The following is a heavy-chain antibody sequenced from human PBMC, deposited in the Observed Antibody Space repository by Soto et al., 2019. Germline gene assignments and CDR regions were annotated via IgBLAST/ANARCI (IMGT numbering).Heavy chain of an antibody. J-gene: IGHJ5*02. D-gene: IGHD2-2*01. CDR2: IYYSGST. V-gene: IGHV4-4*02. CDR3: ARDFRYGISTSCYDWSDP. Sequence: SETLSLTCAVSGGSVSSANWWSWVRQPPGKGLEWIGYIYYSGSTYYNPSLKSRVTISVDTSKNQLSLKLSSVTAADTAVYYCARDFRYGISTSCYDWSDPWGQGTLVTVSS. CDR1: GGSVSSANW.